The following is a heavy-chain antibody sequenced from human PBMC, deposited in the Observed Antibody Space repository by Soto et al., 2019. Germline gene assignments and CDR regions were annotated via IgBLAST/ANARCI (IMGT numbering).Heavy chain of an antibody. D-gene: IGHD3-9*01. CDR1: GYNFTTSW. J-gene: IGHJ5*02. Sequence: PGESLKISCRASGYNFTTSWIGWVRQKPGKGLEWMGIIYPADSDTIYSPSFQGQVTFSVDKSINTAFLQMSSLKASDTAIYYCARQDGIFGWFDPWRQGSLVTVSS. CDR3: ARQDGIFGWFDP. CDR2: IYPADSDT. V-gene: IGHV5-51*01.